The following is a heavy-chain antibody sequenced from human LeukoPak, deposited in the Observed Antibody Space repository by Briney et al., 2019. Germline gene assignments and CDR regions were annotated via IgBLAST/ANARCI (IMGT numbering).Heavy chain of an antibody. CDR2: INPNSGGT. CDR1: GYTLTELS. J-gene: IGHJ4*02. CDR3: AIPYDSSGYYYALDY. Sequence: ASVKVSCKVSGYTLTELSMHWVRQAPGKGLEWMGWINPNSGGTNYAQKFQGRVTMTRDTSISTAYMELSRLRSDDTAVYYCAIPYDSSGYYYALDYWGQGTLVTVSS. V-gene: IGHV1-2*02. D-gene: IGHD3-22*01.